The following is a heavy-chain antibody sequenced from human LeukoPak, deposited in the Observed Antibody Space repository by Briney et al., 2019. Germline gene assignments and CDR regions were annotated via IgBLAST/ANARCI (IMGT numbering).Heavy chain of an antibody. D-gene: IGHD3-3*01. CDR1: GFTFSSYS. Sequence: GGSLRLSCAASGFTFSSYSMNWVRQAPGKGLEWVSSISSSSSYIYYADSVKGRFTISRGNAKNSLYLQMNSLRAEDTAVYYCARDTYYDFWSGYWGFDYWGQGTLVTVSS. CDR3: ARDTYYDFWSGYWGFDY. V-gene: IGHV3-21*01. J-gene: IGHJ4*02. CDR2: ISSSSSYI.